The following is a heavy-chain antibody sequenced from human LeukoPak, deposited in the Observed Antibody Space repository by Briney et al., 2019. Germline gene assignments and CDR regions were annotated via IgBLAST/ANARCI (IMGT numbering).Heavy chain of an antibody. CDR3: ARGGYDILTGYYGLFDY. CDR1: GFTVSSNY. V-gene: IGHV3-66*01. D-gene: IGHD3-9*01. J-gene: IGHJ4*02. CDR2: LYSGCGT. Sequence: GGSLRLSCAASGFTVSSNYMSWVRQAPGKGLDWVSVLYSGCGTYSADSVKGSFTISRDNSKNTRYLQLNSLRAEDTAVYYCARGGYDILTGYYGLFDYWGQGTLVTVSS.